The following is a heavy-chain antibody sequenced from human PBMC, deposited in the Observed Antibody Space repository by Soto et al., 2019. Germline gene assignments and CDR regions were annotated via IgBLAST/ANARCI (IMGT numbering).Heavy chain of an antibody. J-gene: IGHJ4*02. Sequence: SETLSLTCAVSGGSFSGYYWSWIRQPPGKGLQWIGEINHSGSTNYNPSLKSRVTILVDTSENQFSLKLSSVTAADTAAYYCARSSGYSSSRFDYWGQGILVTVSS. CDR1: GGSFSGYY. V-gene: IGHV4-34*01. CDR2: INHSGST. D-gene: IGHD6-13*01. CDR3: ARSSGYSSSRFDY.